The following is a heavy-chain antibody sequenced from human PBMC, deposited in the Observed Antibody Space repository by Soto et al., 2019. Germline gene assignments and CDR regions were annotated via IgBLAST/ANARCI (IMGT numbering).Heavy chain of an antibody. CDR3: ARDWGRGQFLTNKDY. J-gene: IGHJ4*02. CDR2: ISGYNAKT. CDR1: GYTFTSYG. D-gene: IGHD3-9*01. V-gene: IGHV1-18*01. Sequence: ASVKVSCKASGYTFTSYGISWVRQAPRQGLEWMGWISGYNAKTDYPQKLQGRVTMTTDTSTSTAYMELRSLRSDDTAVYYCARDWGRGQFLTNKDYWGQGTLVTVSS.